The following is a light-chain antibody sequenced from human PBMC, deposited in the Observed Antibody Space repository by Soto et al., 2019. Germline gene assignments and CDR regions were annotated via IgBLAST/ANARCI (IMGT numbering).Light chain of an antibody. CDR2: EVS. CDR3: SSYTSSSTLLYV. J-gene: IGLJ1*01. Sequence: QSALTQPASVSRSPGQSITISCTGTSSDVGGYNYVSWYQQHPGKAPKLMIYEVSNRPSGVSNGFSGSKSGNTASLTISGLQAEDEADYYCSSYTSSSTLLYVFGTGTKVTVL. CDR1: SSDVGGYNY. V-gene: IGLV2-14*01.